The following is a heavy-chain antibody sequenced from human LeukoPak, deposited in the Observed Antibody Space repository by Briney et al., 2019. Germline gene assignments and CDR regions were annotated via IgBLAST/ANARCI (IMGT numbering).Heavy chain of an antibody. V-gene: IGHV4-31*03. CDR2: IYYSGST. CDR3: ARMVIATGGNWFDP. Sequence: SETLSLTRTVSGGSISSGGYYWSWIRQFPGKDLEWIGYIYYSGSTYYTPSLKSRLAISVDTSKNHFSLKLSSVTAADTAVYHCARMVIATGGNWFDPWGQGTLVTVSS. J-gene: IGHJ5*02. CDR1: GGSISSGGYY. D-gene: IGHD2-21*01.